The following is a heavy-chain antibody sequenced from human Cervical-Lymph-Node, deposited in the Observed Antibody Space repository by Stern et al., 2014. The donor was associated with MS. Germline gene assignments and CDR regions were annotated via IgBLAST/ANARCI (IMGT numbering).Heavy chain of an antibody. J-gene: IGHJ2*01. V-gene: IGHV1-46*01. CDR3: ARDGSHWDFDL. CDR1: TDTFTNSY. D-gene: IGHD5-12*01. Sequence: QDQLVQSGAEVRKPGASVKVSCKASTDTFTNSYIHWVRQAPGQGLEWMGVIRPSGETTNHFPLKFQDRVTMTRDTSTTTLYLELNSLRSEDTAVYYCARDGSHWDFDLWGRGTLVTVSS. CDR2: IRPSGETT.